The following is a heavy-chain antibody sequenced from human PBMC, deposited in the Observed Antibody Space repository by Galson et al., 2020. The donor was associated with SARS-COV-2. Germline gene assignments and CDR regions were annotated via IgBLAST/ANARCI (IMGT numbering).Heavy chain of an antibody. V-gene: IGHV3-7*01. CDR2: INQDGSEI. Sequence: QLGESLKISCAASGFSFSTYWMSWVRQAPGKGLEWVANINQDGSEIHYVDSVKGRFTISRDNAKTSLYLQMNSLRAEDTAVYYCVQDCHYFRSGTYYYYFESWGQGTLVTVS. CDR1: GFSFSTYW. D-gene: IGHD3-10*01. CDR3: VQDCHYFRSGTYYYYFES. J-gene: IGHJ4*02.